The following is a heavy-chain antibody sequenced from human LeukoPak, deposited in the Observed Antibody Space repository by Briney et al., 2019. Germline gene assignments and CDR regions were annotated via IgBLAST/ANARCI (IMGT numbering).Heavy chain of an antibody. J-gene: IGHJ4*02. V-gene: IGHV4-39*01. Sequence: SETLSLTCTVSGGSISSSSYYRGWIRQPPGKGLEWIGSIYYSGSTYYNPSLKSRVTISVDTSKNQFSLKLSSVTAADTAVYYCARRYCSGGSCYEGFDYWGQGTLVTVSS. D-gene: IGHD2-15*01. CDR2: IYYSGST. CDR3: ARRYCSGGSCYEGFDY. CDR1: GGSISSSSYY.